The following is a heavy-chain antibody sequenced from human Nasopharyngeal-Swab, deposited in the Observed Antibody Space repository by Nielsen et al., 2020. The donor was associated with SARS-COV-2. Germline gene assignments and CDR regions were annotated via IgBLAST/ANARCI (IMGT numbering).Heavy chain of an antibody. V-gene: IGHV3-72*01. CDR3: TCAPETTTHPAY. CDR1: GFTLCDHY. J-gene: IGHJ4*02. CDR2: SRDKANGYTT. D-gene: IGHD4-17*01. Sequence: GGSLRLSCVASGFTLCDHYMDWVRQSPGKGLEWVGSSRDKANGYTTEYAASVKGSFTISRDDSKNSLYMQMNSLQTEDTAVYYCTCAPETTTHPAYWGQGTLVTVSS.